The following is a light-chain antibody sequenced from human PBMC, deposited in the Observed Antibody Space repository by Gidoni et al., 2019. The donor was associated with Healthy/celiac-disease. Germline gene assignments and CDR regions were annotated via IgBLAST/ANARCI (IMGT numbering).Light chain of an antibody. V-gene: IGKV4-1*01. CDR2: WAS. CDR1: PSVLYSSNNKNY. CDR3: QQYYSTPPT. J-gene: IGKJ1*01. Sequence: DIVMPQSPDSLAVSLCESATINCKSSPSVLYSSNNKNYLAWYQQKPGQPPKLLIYWASTRESGVPDRFSGSGSGTDFTLTISSLQAEDVAVYYCQQYYSTPPTFGQGTKVEIK.